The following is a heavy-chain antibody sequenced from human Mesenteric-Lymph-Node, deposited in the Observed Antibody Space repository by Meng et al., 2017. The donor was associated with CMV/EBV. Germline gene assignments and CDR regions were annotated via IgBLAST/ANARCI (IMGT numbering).Heavy chain of an antibody. J-gene: IGHJ4*02. D-gene: IGHD6-13*01. CDR1: GYTFTDYY. CDR3: ARDEEGGRFSSSWYDY. CDR2: INPNSGGT. V-gene: IGHV1-2*02. Sequence: ASVKVSCKASGYTFTDYYMHWVRQAPGQGLELMGWINPNSGGTKYAQKFRGRVTMTRDMSISTAYMELSSLRSDDTAVYYCARDEEGGRFSSSWYDYWGQGTLVTVSS.